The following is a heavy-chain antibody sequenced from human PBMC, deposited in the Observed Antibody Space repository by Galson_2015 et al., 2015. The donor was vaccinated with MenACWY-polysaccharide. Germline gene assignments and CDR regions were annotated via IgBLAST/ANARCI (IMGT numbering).Heavy chain of an antibody. D-gene: IGHD1-7*01. V-gene: IGHV4-30-4*01. CDR1: GGSISSGDYY. J-gene: IGHJ4*02. Sequence: TLSLTCSVSGGSISSGDYYWSWIRQPPEKGPEWIGYIHYRASTFYNPSLKSRVTKSIETSKNQFSLRLSPVTASDSAVFYCARGELLFHYWGQGTLVTVSS. CDR2: IHYRAST. CDR3: ARGELLFHY.